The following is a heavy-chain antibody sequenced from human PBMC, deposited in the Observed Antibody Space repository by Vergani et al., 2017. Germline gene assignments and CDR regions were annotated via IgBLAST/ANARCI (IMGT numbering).Heavy chain of an antibody. J-gene: IGHJ4*02. CDR3: ARDHYYYDSSGYPTHLDY. D-gene: IGHD3-22*01. CDR1: GYTFTSYY. Sequence: QVQLVQSGAEVKKPGASVKVSCKASGYTFTSYYMHWVRQAPGQGLEWMGIINPSGGSTSYAQKFQGRVTMTRDTSTSTVYMELSSLRSEDTAVYYCARDHYYYDSSGYPTHLDYWGQGTLVTVSS. V-gene: IGHV1-46*01. CDR2: INPSGGST.